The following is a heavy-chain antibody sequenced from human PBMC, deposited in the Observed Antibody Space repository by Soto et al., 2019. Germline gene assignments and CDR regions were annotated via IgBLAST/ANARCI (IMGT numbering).Heavy chain of an antibody. D-gene: IGHD4-17*01. CDR1: GGSISSYY. Sequence: PSETLSLTCTVSGGSISSYYWSWIRQPPGKGLEWIGYIYYSGSTNYNPSLKSRVTISVDTSKNQFSLKLSSVTAADTAVYYCARGTVTTIDYWGQGTLVTV. V-gene: IGHV4-59*01. J-gene: IGHJ4*02. CDR2: IYYSGST. CDR3: ARGTVTTIDY.